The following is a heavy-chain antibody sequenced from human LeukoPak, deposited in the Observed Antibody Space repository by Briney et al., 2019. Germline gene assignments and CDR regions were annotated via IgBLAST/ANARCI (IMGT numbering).Heavy chain of an antibody. J-gene: IGHJ4*02. Sequence: GGSLRLSCAASGFTFSSYGMHWVRQAPGKGLEWVAFIRYDGSNKYYADSVKGRFTISRDNSKNTLYLQMNSLRAEDTAVYYCAKPFHYCSSTSCSGALDYWGQGTLVTVSS. CDR2: IRYDGSNK. D-gene: IGHD2-2*01. V-gene: IGHV3-30*02. CDR3: AKPFHYCSSTSCSGALDY. CDR1: GFTFSSYG.